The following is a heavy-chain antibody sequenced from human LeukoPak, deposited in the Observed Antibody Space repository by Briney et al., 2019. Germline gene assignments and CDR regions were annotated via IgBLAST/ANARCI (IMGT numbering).Heavy chain of an antibody. CDR3: ARGSAVTPYCFDY. V-gene: IGHV4-59*01. CDR1: DGSINTYY. J-gene: IGHJ4*02. Sequence: SETLSLTCAVSDGSINTYYWTWIRQPPGEGLEWIGYIHFDGSTNYNPSLKSRVTMSLDTSKKQFSLRLTSVTAADTAVYYCARGSAVTPYCFDYWGQGTLVTVSS. D-gene: IGHD4-17*01. CDR2: IHFDGST.